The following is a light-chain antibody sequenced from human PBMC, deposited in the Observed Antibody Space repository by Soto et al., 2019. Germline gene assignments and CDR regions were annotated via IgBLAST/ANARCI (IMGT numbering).Light chain of an antibody. CDR3: QQYNSYSRGFT. J-gene: IGKJ3*01. Sequence: DIQMTQSPSTLSASVGDRVTITCRASQSISSWLAWYQQKPGKAPKLLIYDASSLENGVPSRFSGSGSGTEFTLTISSLQADDFATYYCQQYNSYSRGFTFGPGTKVDIK. CDR2: DAS. V-gene: IGKV1-5*01. CDR1: QSISSW.